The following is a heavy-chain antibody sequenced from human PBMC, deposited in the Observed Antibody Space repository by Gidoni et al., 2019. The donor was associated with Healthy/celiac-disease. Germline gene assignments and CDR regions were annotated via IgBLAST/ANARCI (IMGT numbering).Heavy chain of an antibody. CDR2: IYPGDSDT. V-gene: IGHV5-51*01. CDR1: GYSFTSYW. D-gene: IGHD3-22*01. CDR3: ARRYYYDSSGYSPFDY. Sequence: EVQLVQSGAEVKKPGESLKISCKGYGYSFTSYWIGWVRQMPGKGLEWMGIIYPGDSDTRYSPSLQGQVTISADKSISTAYLQWSSLKASDTAMYYCARRYYYDSSGYSPFDYWGQGTLVTVSS. J-gene: IGHJ4*02.